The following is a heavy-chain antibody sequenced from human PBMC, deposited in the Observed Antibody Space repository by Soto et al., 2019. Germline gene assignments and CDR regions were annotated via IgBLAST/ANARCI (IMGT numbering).Heavy chain of an antibody. CDR3: ATGFWSGPIAHYFDY. CDR2: IIPLFGTV. D-gene: IGHD3-3*01. Sequence: QVHLVQSGAEVKKPGSSVKVSCKASGGSFSTYAINWLRQAPGQGLEWMGGIIPLFGTVNYAQNFQDRFTFTADKSATTAYMEVRSLTSEDTAVYYCATGFWSGPIAHYFDYWGQGTLVTVSS. V-gene: IGHV1-69*06. CDR1: GGSFSTYA. J-gene: IGHJ4*01.